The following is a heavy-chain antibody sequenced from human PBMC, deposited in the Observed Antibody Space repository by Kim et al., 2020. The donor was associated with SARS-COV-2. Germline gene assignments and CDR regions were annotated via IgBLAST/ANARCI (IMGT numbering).Heavy chain of an antibody. CDR1: GGSIGSYY. CDR2: INHSGTT. V-gene: IGHV4-59*13. CDR3: ARHRPVKHYFASGTGMDV. D-gene: IGHD3-10*01. Sequence: SETLSLTCTISGGSIGSYYWTWIRQPPGKGLEWIGYINHSGTTDYNPSLKSRVTISLDTSKSQFSLQLTSVTAADTAVYYCARHRPVKHYFASGTGMDVWGQGTTVTVSS. J-gene: IGHJ6*02.